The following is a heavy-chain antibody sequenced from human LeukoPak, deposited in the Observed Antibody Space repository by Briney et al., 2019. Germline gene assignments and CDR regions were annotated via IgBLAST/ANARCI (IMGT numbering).Heavy chain of an antibody. D-gene: IGHD3-22*01. V-gene: IGHV4-4*07. CDR1: GGSISSYY. Sequence: SETLSLTCTVSGGSISSYYWSWTRQPAGKGLQWIGRIYTSGTTNYNPSLKSRITMSVDTSKNQFSLKMRSVTAADTAVYYCARANHDGSDYWGQGTLVTVSS. J-gene: IGHJ4*02. CDR2: IYTSGTT. CDR3: ARANHDGSDY.